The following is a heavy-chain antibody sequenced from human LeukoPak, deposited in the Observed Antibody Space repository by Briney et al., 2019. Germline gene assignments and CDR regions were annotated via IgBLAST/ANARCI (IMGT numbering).Heavy chain of an antibody. CDR1: GYSISSGYY. D-gene: IGHD6-6*01. V-gene: IGHV4-38-2*02. Sequence: SETLSLTCTVSGYSISSGYYWGWIRQPPGKGLEWIGSIYHSGSTYYNPSLKSRVTISVDTSKNQFSLKLSSVTAADTAAYYCARGIAARGKPNWFDPWGQGTLVTVSS. CDR3: ARGIAARGKPNWFDP. J-gene: IGHJ5*02. CDR2: IYHSGST.